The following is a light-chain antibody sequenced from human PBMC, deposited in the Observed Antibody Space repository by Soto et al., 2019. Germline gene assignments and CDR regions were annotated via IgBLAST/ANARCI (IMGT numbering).Light chain of an antibody. CDR1: GSDVGSYKL. CDR2: EGI. J-gene: IGLJ3*02. V-gene: IGLV2-23*01. CDR3: CSYVGTWV. Sequence: QSALTQPASVSGSLGQSITISCTGTGSDVGSYKLVSWYQQHPGKAPKLMIFEGINRPSGVSDRFSGSKSENTASLTISGLQAEDEADYYCCSYVGTWVFGGGTKLTVL.